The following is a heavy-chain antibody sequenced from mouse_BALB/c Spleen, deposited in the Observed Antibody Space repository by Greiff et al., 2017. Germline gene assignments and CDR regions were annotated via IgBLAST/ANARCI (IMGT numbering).Heavy chain of an antibody. J-gene: IGHJ4*01. V-gene: IGHV5-12-1*01. CDR3: ARQLRAMITTRAMDY. Sequence: EVNLVESGGGLVKPGGSLKLSCAASGFAFSSYDMSWVRQTPEKRLEWVAYISSGGGSTYYPDTVKGRFTISRDNAKNTLYLQMSSLKSEDTAMYYCARQLRAMITTRAMDYWGQGTSVTVSS. CDR2: ISSGGGST. D-gene: IGHD2-4*01. CDR1: GFAFSSYD.